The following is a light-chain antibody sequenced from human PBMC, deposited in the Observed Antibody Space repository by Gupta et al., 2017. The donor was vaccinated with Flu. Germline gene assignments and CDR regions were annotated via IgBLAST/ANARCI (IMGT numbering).Light chain of an antibody. J-gene: IGLJ2*01. CDR3: ASYTATSALGL. CDR2: EVT. CDR1: TSDIGDYDY. Sequence: QSALTQPAYVSASPGQAISISRTGSTSDIGDYDYVSWYQQHPGKGPRLIIYEVTKRPSGISSRFSASKSGTTASLTISGLQAEDEAHYFCASYTATSALGLFGGGTKLTVL. V-gene: IGLV2-14*03.